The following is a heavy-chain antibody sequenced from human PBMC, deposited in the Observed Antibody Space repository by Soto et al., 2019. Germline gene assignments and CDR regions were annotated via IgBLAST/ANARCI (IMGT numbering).Heavy chain of an antibody. CDR2: ISYDGDNK. D-gene: IGHD2-2*01. Sequence: PGGSLRLSCAASGFTFSSYGMHWVRQAPGKGLEWVAVISYDGDNKYYADSVKGRFTISRDNSKNTLYMQMNSLRADDTAVYYCAKMGSSSCCYYYYGMDVWGQGTTVTVSS. J-gene: IGHJ6*02. V-gene: IGHV3-30*18. CDR1: GFTFSSYG. CDR3: AKMGSSSCCYYYYGMDV.